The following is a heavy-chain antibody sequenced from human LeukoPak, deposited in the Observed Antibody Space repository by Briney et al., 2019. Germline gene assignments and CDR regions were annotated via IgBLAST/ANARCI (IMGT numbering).Heavy chain of an antibody. CDR1: GFTFSSYW. J-gene: IGHJ1*01. V-gene: IGHV3-7*01. CDR2: IKQDGSEK. Sequence: HPGGSLRLSCAASGFTFSSYWMSWVRQAPGKGLEWVANIKQDGSEKYYVDSVKGRFTISRDNAKNSLYLQMNSLRAEDTAVYYCARGLNYYYDSSGYPPPEYFQHWGQGTLVTVSS. CDR3: ARGLNYYYDSSGYPPPEYFQH. D-gene: IGHD3-22*01.